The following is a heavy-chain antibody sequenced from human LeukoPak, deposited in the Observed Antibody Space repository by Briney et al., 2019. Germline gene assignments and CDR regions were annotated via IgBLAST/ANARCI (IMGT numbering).Heavy chain of an antibody. Sequence: GGSLRPSCAASGFSFSSYAMSWVRQTPGKGLEWVSVISGIGGNTYYADSVKGRFTISRDNSKNTLYLQLNSLRAEDTAVYYCAKDHYGSGSYYNPLDYWGQGTLVTVSS. J-gene: IGHJ4*02. CDR3: AKDHYGSGSYYNPLDY. D-gene: IGHD3-10*01. CDR2: ISGIGGNT. CDR1: GFSFSSYA. V-gene: IGHV3-23*01.